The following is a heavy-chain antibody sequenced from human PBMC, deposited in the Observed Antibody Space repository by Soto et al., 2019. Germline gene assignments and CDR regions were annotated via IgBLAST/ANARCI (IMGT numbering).Heavy chain of an antibody. Sequence: GGSLRLSCAASGFTFSSYAMHWVRQAPGKGLEWVVVISYDGSNKYYADSVKGRFTISRDNSKNTLYLQMNSLRAEDTAVYYCASLAVAGTDYYYGMDVWGQGTTVTVSS. D-gene: IGHD6-19*01. V-gene: IGHV3-30-3*01. CDR1: GFTFSSYA. CDR3: ASLAVAGTDYYYGMDV. CDR2: ISYDGSNK. J-gene: IGHJ6*02.